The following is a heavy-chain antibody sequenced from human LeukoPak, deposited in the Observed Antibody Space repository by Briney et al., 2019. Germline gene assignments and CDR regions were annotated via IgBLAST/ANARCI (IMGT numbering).Heavy chain of an antibody. Sequence: ASVKVSCKASGYTFTSYDINWVRQATGQGLEWMGWMNPNSGNTGYAQKFQGRVTMTRNTSISTAYMELSSLRSEGTAVYYCAREGGAADALHIWGQGTMVTVSS. J-gene: IGHJ3*02. CDR1: GYTFTSYD. V-gene: IGHV1-8*01. D-gene: IGHD3-16*01. CDR2: MNPNSGNT. CDR3: AREGGAADALHI.